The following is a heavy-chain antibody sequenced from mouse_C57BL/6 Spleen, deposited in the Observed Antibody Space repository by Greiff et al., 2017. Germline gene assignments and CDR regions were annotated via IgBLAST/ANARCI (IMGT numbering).Heavy chain of an antibody. D-gene: IGHD1-3*01. CDR2: IYPGGGGT. CDR1: GYAFSSYW. CDR3: ARTGAHGHCEG. Sequence: QVPLQQPGAELVKPGASVKLSCKASGYAFSSYWMHWVKQRPGPGLEWIGQIYPGGGGTNYNGKCKGKATLTADKAASTAYMQLSRLTSEDSAVYFCARTGAHGHCEGWGTGTTGTVSS. J-gene: IGHJ1*03. V-gene: IGHV1-80*01.